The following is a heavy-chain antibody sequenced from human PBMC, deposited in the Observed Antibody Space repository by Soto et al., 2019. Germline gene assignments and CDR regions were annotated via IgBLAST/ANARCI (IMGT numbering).Heavy chain of an antibody. J-gene: IGHJ6*02. CDR2: IIPILGIA. CDR3: VRPDPYYDFWSAPPASRYYGMDV. V-gene: IGHV1-69*02. D-gene: IGHD3-3*01. Sequence: GASVKVSCKASGGTFSSYTISWVRQAPGQGLEWMARIIPILGIANYAQKFQGRVTITADKSTSTAYMELSSLRSEDTAVYYCVRPDPYYDFWSAPPASRYYGMDVWGQGTTVTVSS. CDR1: GGTFSSYT.